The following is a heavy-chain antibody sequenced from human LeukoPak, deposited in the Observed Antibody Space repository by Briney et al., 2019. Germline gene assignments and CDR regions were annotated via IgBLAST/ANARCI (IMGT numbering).Heavy chain of an antibody. Sequence: GSLRLSCAASGFTLSTYDMHWIRQPTGKGLEWVSAIGIPGDSYYPDSVQGRFTISRDNAKNSLYLQMNSLRAGDTAVYYCARAPTAVPGAADFWGQGTLVTVSS. D-gene: IGHD6-19*01. CDR2: IGIPGDS. V-gene: IGHV3-13*01. J-gene: IGHJ4*02. CDR1: GFTLSTYD. CDR3: ARAPTAVPGAADF.